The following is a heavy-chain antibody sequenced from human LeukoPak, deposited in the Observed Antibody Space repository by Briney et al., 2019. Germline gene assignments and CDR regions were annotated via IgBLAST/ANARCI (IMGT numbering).Heavy chain of an antibody. J-gene: IGHJ4*02. V-gene: IGHV3-21*01. CDR2: ISRTSGHI. Sequence: GGSLRLSCAASGFTFSSYGMTWVRQAPGKGLEWVSSISRTSGHIYYADSLKGRFAISRDNAKNSLFLQMNSLIAEDTGVYFCAREDGFYDSSGYSSYWGQGTLVTVSS. CDR3: AREDGFYDSSGYSSY. D-gene: IGHD3-22*01. CDR1: GFTFSSYG.